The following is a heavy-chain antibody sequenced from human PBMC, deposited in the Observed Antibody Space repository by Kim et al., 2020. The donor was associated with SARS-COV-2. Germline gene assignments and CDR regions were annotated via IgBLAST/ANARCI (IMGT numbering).Heavy chain of an antibody. D-gene: IGHD5-12*01. CDR3: ARRKVATTSRWYFDL. V-gene: IGHV1-69*13. CDR2: IIPIFGTA. Sequence: VKVSCKASGGTFSSYAISWVRQAPGQGLEWMGGIIPIFGTANYAQKFQGRVTITADKSTSTAYMELSSLRSEDTAVYYCARRKVATTSRWYFDLWGRGTLVTVSS. CDR1: GGTFSSYA. J-gene: IGHJ2*01.